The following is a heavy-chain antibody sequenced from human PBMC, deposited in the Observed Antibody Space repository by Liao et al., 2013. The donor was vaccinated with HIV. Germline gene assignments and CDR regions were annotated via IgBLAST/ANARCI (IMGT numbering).Heavy chain of an antibody. J-gene: IGHJ4*02. CDR2: FHTSGST. Sequence: QVQLQESGPGLVKPSQTLSLTCTVSGGSISSGSYYWSWIRQPAGMGLEWIGRFHTSGSTNYNPSLKSRVSISIDTSKNQLSLKLSSVTAADTAVYYCARDSTGDGRPDYWGQGTLVTVSS. D-gene: IGHD7-27*01. CDR3: ARDSTGDGRPDY. CDR1: GGSISSGSYY. V-gene: IGHV4-61*02.